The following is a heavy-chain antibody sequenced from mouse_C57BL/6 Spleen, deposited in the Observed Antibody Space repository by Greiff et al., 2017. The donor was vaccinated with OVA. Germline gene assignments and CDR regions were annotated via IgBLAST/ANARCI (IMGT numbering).Heavy chain of an antibody. D-gene: IGHD2-3*01. J-gene: IGHJ2*01. V-gene: IGHV1-69*01. CDR3: ARGANYDGYYFCY. CDR1: GYTFTSYW. CDR2: IDPSDSYT. Sequence: QVQLQQSGAELVMPGASVKLSCKASGYTFTSYWMPWVKQRPGQGLEWIGEIDPSDSYTNYNQKFKGKSTLTVDKSSSTAYMQLSSLTSEDSAVYYCARGANYDGYYFCYWGQGTTLTVSS.